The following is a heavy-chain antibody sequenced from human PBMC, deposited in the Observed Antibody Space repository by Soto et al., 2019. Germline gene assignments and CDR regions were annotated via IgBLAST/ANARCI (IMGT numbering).Heavy chain of an antibody. Sequence: GESLKISCKGSGYSFTSYWITWVRQMPGKGLEWMGKIDPSDSYVDYSPPFQGHVTISTDKSISTAYIQWSILKASDTAIYYCARHAVGGTPNLDYWGQGTTVTVSS. V-gene: IGHV5-10-1*01. D-gene: IGHD1-26*01. CDR2: IDPSDSYV. CDR3: ARHAVGGTPNLDY. J-gene: IGHJ4*02. CDR1: GYSFTSYW.